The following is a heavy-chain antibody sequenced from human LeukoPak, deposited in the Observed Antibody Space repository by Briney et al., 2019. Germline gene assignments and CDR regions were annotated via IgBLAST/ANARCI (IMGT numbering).Heavy chain of an antibody. CDR1: GFTFSSYA. D-gene: IGHD3-10*01. CDR2: ISYDGSNK. CDR3: ARDEWFGELMNYYYYGMDV. Sequence: PGGSLRLSCAASGFTFSSYAMSWVRQAPGKGLEWVAVISYDGSNKYYADSVKGRFTISRDNSKNTLYLQMNSLRAEDTAVYYCARDEWFGELMNYYYYGMDVWGKGTTVTVSS. V-gene: IGHV3-30*04. J-gene: IGHJ6*04.